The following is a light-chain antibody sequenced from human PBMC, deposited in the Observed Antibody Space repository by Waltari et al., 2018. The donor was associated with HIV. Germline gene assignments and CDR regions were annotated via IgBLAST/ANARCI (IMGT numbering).Light chain of an antibody. CDR1: QFVSSN. CDR3: QQYISWPLT. Sequence: EIVMMQSPATLSVSPGERATLSCRASQFVSSNLVWYQQKPGQAPRLLIYGASTRAPGIPDRFSGSGSGTESTLSISSLQSEDFAVYHCQQYISWPLTFGQGTRLEIK. J-gene: IGKJ5*01. CDR2: GAS. V-gene: IGKV3D-15*01.